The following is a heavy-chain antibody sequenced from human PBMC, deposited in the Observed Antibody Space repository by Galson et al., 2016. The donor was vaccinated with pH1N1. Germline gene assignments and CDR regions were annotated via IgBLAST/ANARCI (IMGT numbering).Heavy chain of an antibody. Sequence: SLRLSCAASGFTFSSYGFHWVRQAPGKGPEWVAVISYDGSNKYYADSVKGRFTISRDNSKNTLYLQMNSLRAEDTAVYYCAKVVRGSSWPSFDYWGQGTLVTVSS. CDR2: ISYDGSNK. CDR1: GFTFSSYG. V-gene: IGHV3-30*18. D-gene: IGHD6-13*01. J-gene: IGHJ4*02. CDR3: AKVVRGSSWPSFDY.